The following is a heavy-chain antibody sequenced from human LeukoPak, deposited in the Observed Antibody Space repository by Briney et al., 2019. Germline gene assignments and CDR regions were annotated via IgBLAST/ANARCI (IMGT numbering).Heavy chain of an antibody. Sequence: PGGSLRLSCAASGFTFSSYGMHWVRQAPGKGLEWVAFIRYDGSNKYYADSVKGRFTISRDNSKNTLYLQMNSLRAEDTAVYYCDRSAAGSLYYFDYWGQGTLVTVSS. J-gene: IGHJ4*02. D-gene: IGHD6-13*01. CDR2: IRYDGSNK. CDR1: GFTFSSYG. V-gene: IGHV3-30*02. CDR3: DRSAAGSLYYFDY.